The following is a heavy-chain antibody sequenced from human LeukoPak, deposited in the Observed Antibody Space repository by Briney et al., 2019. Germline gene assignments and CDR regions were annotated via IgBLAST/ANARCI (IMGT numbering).Heavy chain of an antibody. CDR3: ERRNSCY. J-gene: IGHJ4*02. D-gene: IGHD3-22*01. Sequence: GGSLRLSCVGSGISFGTSWMSWVRHAPGRGLEWVANVKEDGRETYYMDSVEGRFPLSRDNSKNSVYLQMNGRRAGDTAVYYCERRNSCYWGQGILVTVSS. CDR2: VKEDGRET. CDR1: GISFGTSW. V-gene: IGHV3-7*03.